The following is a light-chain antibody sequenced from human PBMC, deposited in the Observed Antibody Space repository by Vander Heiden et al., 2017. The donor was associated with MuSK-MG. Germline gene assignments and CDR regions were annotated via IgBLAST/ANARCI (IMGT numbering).Light chain of an antibody. CDR3: QQDHNTPFT. J-gene: IGKJ3*01. Sequence: DIVMTQSPDSLAVSLGERATINCKSNQSVLYNSINKNYLAWYQQKPGQPPKLLIYWAATRESGVPDRFSGSGSETDFTLTISSLQAEDVAVYYCQQDHNTPFTFGHGTKVEIK. V-gene: IGKV4-1*01. CDR2: WAA. CDR1: QSVLYNSINKNY.